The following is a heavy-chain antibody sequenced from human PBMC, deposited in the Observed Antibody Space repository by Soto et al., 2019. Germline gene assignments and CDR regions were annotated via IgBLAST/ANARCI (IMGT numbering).Heavy chain of an antibody. CDR1: GGSISSYY. J-gene: IGHJ5*02. Sequence: SETLSLTCTVSGGSISSYYWSWIRQPPGKGLDWIGYIYYSGSTNHNPSLKSRVTISVDTSKNEFSLKLSSVTAADTAVYYCVRIPSPWGQGTLVTVSS. D-gene: IGHD2-15*01. CDR3: VRIPSP. V-gene: IGHV4-59*12. CDR2: IYYSGST.